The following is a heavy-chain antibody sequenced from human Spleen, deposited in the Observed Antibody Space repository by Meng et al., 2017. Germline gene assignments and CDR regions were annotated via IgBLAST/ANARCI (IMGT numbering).Heavy chain of an antibody. V-gene: IGHV4-34*01. D-gene: IGHD5-18*01. J-gene: IGHJ4*02. CDR1: GGSFSGYY. CDR2: INHSGST. CDR3: ARGRDYTAMVPMGFYFDY. Sequence: LHRGGAGLLNPSETLSPTCAVYGGSFSGYYWSWLRQPPGKGLEWIGEINHSGSTNYNPSLKSRVTISVDTSKNQFSLKLSSVTAADTAVYYCARGRDYTAMVPMGFYFDYWGQGTLVTASS.